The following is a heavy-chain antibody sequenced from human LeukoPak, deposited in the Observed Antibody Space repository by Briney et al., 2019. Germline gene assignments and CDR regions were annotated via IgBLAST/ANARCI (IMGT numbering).Heavy chain of an antibody. Sequence: PSETLSLTCTVSGGSISSGGYYWSWIRQHPGKGLEWIGYIYYSGSTYYNPSLKSRVTISVDTSKNQFSLMLSSVTAADTAFYYCARRRTTGTTGYFDYWGRGILVTVSS. CDR1: GGSISSGGYY. CDR3: ARRRTTGTTGYFDY. V-gene: IGHV4-31*03. CDR2: IYYSGST. J-gene: IGHJ4*02. D-gene: IGHD1-1*01.